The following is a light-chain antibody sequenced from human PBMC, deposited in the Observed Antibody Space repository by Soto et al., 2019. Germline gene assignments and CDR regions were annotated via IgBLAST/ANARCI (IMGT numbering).Light chain of an antibody. CDR2: DAS. CDR3: QQSHNRPS. V-gene: IGKV3D-15*01. Sequence: IVMTQPPDTLSVSPGEGATLSCRASQRISTNLAWYQQRPGQAPRLLIYDASTRATGIPARFSGSGSGTEFTLTISSLQSEDSAVYYCQQSHNRPSFGPGTKVDIK. J-gene: IGKJ3*01. CDR1: QRISTN.